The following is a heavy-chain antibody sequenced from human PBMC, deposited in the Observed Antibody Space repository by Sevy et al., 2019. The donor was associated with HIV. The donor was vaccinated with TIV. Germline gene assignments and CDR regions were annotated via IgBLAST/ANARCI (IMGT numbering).Heavy chain of an antibody. CDR3: ARAHLSSGYYPDAFDI. CDR1: GFTFSSYW. J-gene: IGHJ3*02. D-gene: IGHD3-22*01. V-gene: IGHV3-7*01. Sequence: GGSLRLSCAASGFTFSSYWMSWVRQAPGKGLEWVANIKQDGSEKYYVDSVKGRFTISRDNAKNSLYLQMNSLRAEDTAVYYCARAHLSSGYYPDAFDIWGQGTMVTVSS. CDR2: IKQDGSEK.